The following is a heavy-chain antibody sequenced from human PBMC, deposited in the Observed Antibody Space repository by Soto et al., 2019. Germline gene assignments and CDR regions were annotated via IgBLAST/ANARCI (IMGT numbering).Heavy chain of an antibody. CDR3: ARGGTAARRPGFYFFYMDV. D-gene: IGHD6-6*01. CDR1: GGTMSGFC. Sequence: QVQLQESGPGLVRPSETLSLTCDVSGGTMSGFCWSWIRQSPGKGLEWIGHVYYNGATDYNPYLKSRVTISEDTSRRQCSLKLNSVSAEDTAVYYCARGGTAARRPGFYFFYMDVWGKGTTVTV. V-gene: IGHV4-59*01. J-gene: IGHJ6*03. CDR2: VYYNGAT.